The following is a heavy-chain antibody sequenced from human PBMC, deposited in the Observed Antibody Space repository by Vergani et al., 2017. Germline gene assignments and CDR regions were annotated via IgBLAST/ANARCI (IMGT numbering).Heavy chain of an antibody. J-gene: IGHJ5*02. CDR1: GGSMSGYY. V-gene: IGHV4-59*01. CDR2: MYHSGST. D-gene: IGHD3-10*01. Sequence: QVRLQESGPGLVKPSETLSLTCSVSGGSMSGYYWSWVRQPPGKELEWIGYMYHSGSTNYNPSLETRVTISGYTSKNQFSLKLNSVTAADTAVYYCGRVADFYGLVSRLLDLWGQGILVTVSS. CDR3: GRVADFYGLVSRLLDL.